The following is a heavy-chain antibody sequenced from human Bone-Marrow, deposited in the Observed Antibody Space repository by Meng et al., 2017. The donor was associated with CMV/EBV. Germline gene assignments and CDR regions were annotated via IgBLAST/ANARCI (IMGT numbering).Heavy chain of an antibody. CDR1: GFTFSDYT. V-gene: IGHV3-21*01. CDR2: ISSSSTYI. J-gene: IGHJ4*02. D-gene: IGHD3-10*01. CDR3: ARDLSITLVRGVAR. Sequence: LSLTCAASGFTFSDYTMQWVRQAPGKGLEWVSSISSSSTYIFYAESVKGRFTISRDNAKESLYLQMNSLRAEDTAMYYCARDLSITLVRGVARWGQGTLVTVSS.